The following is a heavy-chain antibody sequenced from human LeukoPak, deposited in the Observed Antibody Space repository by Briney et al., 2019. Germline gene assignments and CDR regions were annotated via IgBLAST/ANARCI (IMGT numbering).Heavy chain of an antibody. D-gene: IGHD2-15*01. CDR1: GYTFTSYD. CDR2: MSPNSGNT. CDR3: ARGRYCSGGSCHDAFDI. V-gene: IGHV1-8*01. J-gene: IGHJ3*02. Sequence: ASVKVSCKASGYTFTSYDINWVRQATGQGLEWMGWMSPNSGNTGYAQKFQGRVTMTRNTSISTAYMELSSLRSEDTAVYYCARGRYCSGGSCHDAFDIWGQGTMVTVSS.